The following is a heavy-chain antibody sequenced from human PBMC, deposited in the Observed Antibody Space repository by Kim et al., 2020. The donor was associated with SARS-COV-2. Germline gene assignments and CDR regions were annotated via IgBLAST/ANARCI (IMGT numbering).Heavy chain of an antibody. CDR3: ARDHYYDSSGWEYYFDY. V-gene: IGHV3-33*05. CDR1: GFTFSSYG. Sequence: GSLRLSCAASGFTFSSYGMHWVRQAPGKGLEWVAVISYDGSNKYYADSVKGRFTISRDNSKNTLYLQMNSLRAEDTAVYYCARDHYYDSSGWEYYFDYW. D-gene: IGHD3-22*01. CDR2: ISYDGSNK. J-gene: IGHJ4*01.